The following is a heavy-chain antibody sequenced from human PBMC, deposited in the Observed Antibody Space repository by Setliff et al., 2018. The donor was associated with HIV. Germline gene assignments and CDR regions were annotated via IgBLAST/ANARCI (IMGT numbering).Heavy chain of an antibody. CDR1: GGSITSYY. D-gene: IGHD4-17*01. CDR3: ARVKTYGDYPYYYYYMDV. J-gene: IGHJ6*03. V-gene: IGHV4-59*01. CDR2: IYFTGST. Sequence: SETLSLTCTVSGGSITSYYWSWIRQPPGKGLGWIGYIYFTGSTNYNPSLKSRVTISVDTSKNQFSLKLSSVTAADTAVYYCARVKTYGDYPYYYYYMDVWGKGTTVTVS.